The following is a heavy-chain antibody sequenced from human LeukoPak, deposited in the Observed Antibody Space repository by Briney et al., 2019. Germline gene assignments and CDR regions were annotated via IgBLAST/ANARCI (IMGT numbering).Heavy chain of an antibody. CDR2: INHSGST. D-gene: IGHD6-13*01. V-gene: IGHV4-34*01. CDR1: GGSFSGYY. J-gene: IGHJ4*02. CDR3: ARVTGYRIEDYFDY. Sequence: PSETLSLTCAVYGGSFSGYYWSWIRQPPGKGLEWIGEINHSGSTNYNPSLKSRVTISVDTSKNQFSLKLSSVTAADTAVYYCARVTGYRIEDYFDYWGQGTLVTVSS.